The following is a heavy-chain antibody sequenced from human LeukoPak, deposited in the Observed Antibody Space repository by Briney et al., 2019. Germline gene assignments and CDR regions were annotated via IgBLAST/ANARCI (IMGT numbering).Heavy chain of an antibody. CDR3: ARGGITIFGVVIINYFDY. D-gene: IGHD3-3*01. CDR1: GYTFTGYY. V-gene: IGHV1-2*02. CDR2: INPNSGGT. Sequence: ASVTVSCKASGYTFTGYYMHWVRQAPGQGLEWMGWINPNSGGTNYAQKFQGRVTMTRDTSISTAYMELSRLRSDDTAVYYCARGGITIFGVVIINYFDYWGQGTLVTVSS. J-gene: IGHJ4*02.